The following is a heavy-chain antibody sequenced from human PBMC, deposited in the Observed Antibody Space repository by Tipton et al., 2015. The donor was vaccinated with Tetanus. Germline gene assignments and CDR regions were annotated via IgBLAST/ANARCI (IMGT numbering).Heavy chain of an antibody. V-gene: IGHV4-34*01. D-gene: IGHD6-13*01. J-gene: IGHJ4*02. CDR3: ARSIAAAAVWPYDF. CDR2: ISASGST. Sequence: TLSLTCAVFGGSFSGYYWSWIRQAPGKGLEWVGEISASGSTNYNPSLESRITMSVDTTKKRISLRLASLMAADTAVYFCARSIAAAAVWPYDFWGQGTLVTVTS. CDR1: GGSFSGYY.